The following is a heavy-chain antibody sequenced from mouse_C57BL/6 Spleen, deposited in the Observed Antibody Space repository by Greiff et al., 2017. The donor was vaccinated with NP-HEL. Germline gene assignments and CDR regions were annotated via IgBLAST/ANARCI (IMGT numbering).Heavy chain of an antibody. D-gene: IGHD2-1*01. CDR3: ARSPYGNYDMDY. V-gene: IGHV1-54*01. CDR2: INPGSGGT. J-gene: IGHJ4*01. CDR1: GYAFTNYL. Sequence: VQLQQSGAELVRPGTSVKVSCKASGYAFTNYLIEWVKQRPGQGLEWIGVINPGSGGTNYNEKFKGKATLTADKSSSTAYMQLSSLTSEDSAVYFVARSPYGNYDMDYWGQGTSVTVSS.